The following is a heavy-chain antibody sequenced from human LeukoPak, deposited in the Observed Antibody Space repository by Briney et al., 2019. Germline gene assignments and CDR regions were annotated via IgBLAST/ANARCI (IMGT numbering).Heavy chain of an antibody. J-gene: IGHJ5*02. D-gene: IGHD6-19*01. CDR3: TRCRSGSHIRLLNWFDP. CDR2: ISAYNGNT. V-gene: IGHV1-18*01. Sequence: ASVKVSCKASGYTFTSYGISWVRQAPGQGIEWMGWISAYNGNTNYAQKLQGRVTMTTDTSTSTAYMELRSLRSDDTAGYYCTRCRSGSHIRLLNWFDPWGQGTLVTVSS. CDR1: GYTFTSYG.